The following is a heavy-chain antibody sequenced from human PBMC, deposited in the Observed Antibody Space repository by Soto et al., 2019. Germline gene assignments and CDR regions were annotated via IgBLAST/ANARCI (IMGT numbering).Heavy chain of an antibody. CDR2: IKQDGSEK. D-gene: IGHD2-15*01. V-gene: IGHV3-7*01. Sequence: GKGLEWVANIKQDGSEKYYVDSVKGRFTISRDNAKNSLYLQMNSLRAEDTAVYYCARVIFFFRAYDARRSGRTGSEFLLNRSSDL. J-gene: IGHJ2*01. CDR3: ARVIFFFRAYDARRSGRTGSEFLLNRSSDL.